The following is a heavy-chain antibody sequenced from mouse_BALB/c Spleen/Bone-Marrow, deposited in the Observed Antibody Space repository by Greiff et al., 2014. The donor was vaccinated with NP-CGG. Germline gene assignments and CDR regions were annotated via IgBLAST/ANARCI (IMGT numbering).Heavy chain of an antibody. D-gene: IGHD2-14*01. CDR3: ARYRLGTYFDY. J-gene: IGHJ2*01. CDR1: GFNIKDTY. CDR2: IDPANGNT. V-gene: IGHV14-3*02. Sequence: EVMLVESGAELVKPGASVKLSCTASGFNIKDTYMHWVKQRPEQGLEWIGRIDPANGNTKYDPKFQGKATITADTSSNTAYLQLSSLTSEDTAVDYCARYRLGTYFDYWGQGTTLTVSS.